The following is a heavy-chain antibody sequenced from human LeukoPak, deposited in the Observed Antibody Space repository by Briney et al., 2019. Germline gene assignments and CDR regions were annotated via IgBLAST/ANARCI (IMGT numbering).Heavy chain of an antibody. V-gene: IGHV4-59*01. J-gene: IGHJ4*02. CDR3: ARHRGSGYPYFDY. CDR2: IYYSGST. CDR1: GGSINNYY. Sequence: PSETLSLTCTVSGGSINNYYWSWIRQPPGKGLVWIGYIYYSGSTNYNPSLKSRLTISVDTSKNQFALKVSSLTAADTAVYHCARHRGSGYPYFDYWGQGTLVTVSS. D-gene: IGHD3-22*01.